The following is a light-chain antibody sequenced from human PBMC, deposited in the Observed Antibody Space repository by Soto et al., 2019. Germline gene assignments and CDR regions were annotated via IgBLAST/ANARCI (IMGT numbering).Light chain of an antibody. CDR2: DVR. CDR3: SSYTSTNTVI. V-gene: IGLV2-14*03. J-gene: IGLJ2*01. CDR1: SSDVGGYNF. Sequence: QSALTQPASVSGSPGQSITISCTGTSSDVGGYNFVSWYQQHPGKAHKFIICDVRNRPSGVSNRFSGSRSGNTASLTISGLQAEDEADYYCSSYTSTNTVIFGGGTQLTVL.